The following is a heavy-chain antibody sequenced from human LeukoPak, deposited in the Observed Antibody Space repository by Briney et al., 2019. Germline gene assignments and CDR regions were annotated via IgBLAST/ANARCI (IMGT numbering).Heavy chain of an antibody. CDR1: GYSFTSNY. CDR3: ARDQEAFDY. Sequence: ASVKVSCKASGYSFTSNYIHWVRQAPGQGLEWMGMIYLRDGSTSYAQKFQGRVTVTRDTSTSTVHMELSGLRSEDTAVYYCARDQEAFDYWGQGTLVTVSS. J-gene: IGHJ4*02. V-gene: IGHV1-46*01. CDR2: IYLRDGST.